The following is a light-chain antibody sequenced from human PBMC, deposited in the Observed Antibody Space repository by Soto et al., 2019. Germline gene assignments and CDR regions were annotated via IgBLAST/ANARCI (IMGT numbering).Light chain of an antibody. J-gene: IGLJ1*01. CDR2: TND. CDR3: AAWDDSLNGYV. V-gene: IGLV1-44*01. CDR1: SPNIGSNS. Sequence: QSVLTQPPSASGTPGQSITISCSGSSPNIGSNSVNWYQQLPGAAPNLLIYTNDQRPSGVPDRFSGSKSGTSASLAISGLQSDDEADYYCAAWDDSLNGYVFGTGTKVTVL.